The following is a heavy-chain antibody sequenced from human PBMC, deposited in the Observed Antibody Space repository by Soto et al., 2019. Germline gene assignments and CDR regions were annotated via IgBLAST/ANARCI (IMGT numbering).Heavy chain of an antibody. V-gene: IGHV4-59*08. Sequence: LSLTCTVSGGSISSYYWSWIRQPPGKGLEWIGYTYYSGSTNYNPSLKSRVTISVDTSKNQFSLKLSSVTATDTAVYYCARLIAAIPYTFDIWGQGTMVTVSS. CDR1: GGSISSYY. J-gene: IGHJ3*02. CDR3: ARLIAAIPYTFDI. CDR2: TYYSGST. D-gene: IGHD2-15*01.